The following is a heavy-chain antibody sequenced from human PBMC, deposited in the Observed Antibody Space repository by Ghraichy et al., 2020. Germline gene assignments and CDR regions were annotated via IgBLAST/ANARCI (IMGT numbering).Heavy chain of an antibody. Sequence: SQTLSLTCAVYGGSFSGYYWSWIRQPPGKGLEWIGEINHSGSTNYNPSLKSRVTISVDTSKNQFSLKLSSVTAADTAVYYCARVYVPYYYHYMDVWGKGTTVPRSS. CDR1: GGSFSGYY. J-gene: IGHJ6*03. V-gene: IGHV4-34*01. CDR2: INHSGST. CDR3: ARVYVPYYYHYMDV. D-gene: IGHD3-10*02.